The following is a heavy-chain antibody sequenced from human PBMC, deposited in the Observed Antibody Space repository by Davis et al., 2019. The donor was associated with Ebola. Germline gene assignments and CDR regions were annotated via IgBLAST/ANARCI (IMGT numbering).Heavy chain of an antibody. CDR2: IVGSGGST. Sequence: GESLKISCAASGFTFSSYPLSWVRQAPGKGLDWVSTIVGSGGSTYYADSVKGRFTISRDNSKNTLYLQMNSLRAEDTAVYYCAKDPHMVQGPHLFDPWGQGTLVTVSS. CDR1: GFTFSSYP. D-gene: IGHD3-10*01. J-gene: IGHJ5*02. CDR3: AKDPHMVQGPHLFDP. V-gene: IGHV3-23*01.